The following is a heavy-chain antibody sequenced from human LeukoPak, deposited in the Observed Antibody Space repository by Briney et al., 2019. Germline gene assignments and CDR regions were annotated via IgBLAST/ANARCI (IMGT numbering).Heavy chain of an antibody. V-gene: IGHV3-48*04. Sequence: GGSLRLSCAASGFTFSSYSMNWVRQAPGKGLEWVSYISSSSSTIYYADSVKGRFTISRDNAKNSLYLQMNSLRAEDTAVYYCARDHSDYNVGWFDPWGQGTLVTVFS. CDR1: GFTFSSYS. CDR2: ISSSSSTI. CDR3: ARDHSDYNVGWFDP. D-gene: IGHD4-11*01. J-gene: IGHJ5*02.